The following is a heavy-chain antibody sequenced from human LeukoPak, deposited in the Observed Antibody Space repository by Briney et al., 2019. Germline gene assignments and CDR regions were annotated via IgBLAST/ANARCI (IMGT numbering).Heavy chain of an antibody. CDR1: GFTFSSYA. V-gene: IGHV3-23*01. Sequence: PGGSLRLSCAASGFTFSSYAMSWVRQAPGKGLEWVSAISGSGGSTYYADSVKGRFTISRDNSKNTLYLQMNSLRAEDTAVYYCAKDMDYYDGSGYYEKGNFDYWGQGTLVTVSS. D-gene: IGHD3-22*01. CDR2: ISGSGGST. CDR3: AKDMDYYDGSGYYEKGNFDY. J-gene: IGHJ4*02.